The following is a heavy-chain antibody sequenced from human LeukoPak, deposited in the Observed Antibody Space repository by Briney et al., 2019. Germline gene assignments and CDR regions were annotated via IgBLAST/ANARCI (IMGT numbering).Heavy chain of an antibody. D-gene: IGHD6-19*01. Sequence: GGSLRLSCAASGFTFDDYAMHWVRQAPGKGLEWVSGISGSGGSTYYADSVKGRFTISRDNSKNTLYLQMNSLRAEDTAVYYCAKDVWLVPQYFDYWGQGTLVTVSS. CDR1: GFTFDDYA. J-gene: IGHJ4*02. V-gene: IGHV3-23*01. CDR3: AKDVWLVPQYFDY. CDR2: ISGSGGST.